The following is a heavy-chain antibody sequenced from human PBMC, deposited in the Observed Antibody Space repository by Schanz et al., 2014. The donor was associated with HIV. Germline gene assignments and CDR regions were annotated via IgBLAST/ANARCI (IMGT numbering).Heavy chain of an antibody. V-gene: IGHV3-30*18. CDR2: TSHNGNND. CDR3: AKAGLFFGQLWLGFFDY. Sequence: VQLLESGGGLEQPGGSLRLSCAASGFNFNNYAMTWVRQAPGKGLEWVAVTSHNGNNDYYAESVKGRFTISRDNSKNTLDLQMNNLKPEDTAVYYCAKAGLFFGQLWLGFFDYWGQGAQVTVSS. CDR1: GFNFNNYA. D-gene: IGHD3-10*01. J-gene: IGHJ4*02.